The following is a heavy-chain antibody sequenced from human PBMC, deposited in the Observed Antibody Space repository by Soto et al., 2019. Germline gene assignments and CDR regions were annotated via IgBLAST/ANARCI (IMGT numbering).Heavy chain of an antibody. CDR1: GASLNSVTNY. CDR2: IYGSGNT. D-gene: IGHD7-27*01. Sequence: PADTLSLTCTVSGASLNSVTNYWNWVRQPPGKALELIGYIYGSGNTKYNPSLKSRVTISQDTSKNQVSLKMNSVTATDTAMYYCAGDWGTSWFDXWGQVILVTASX. CDR3: AGDWGTSWFDX. V-gene: IGHV4-61*01. J-gene: IGHJ5*02.